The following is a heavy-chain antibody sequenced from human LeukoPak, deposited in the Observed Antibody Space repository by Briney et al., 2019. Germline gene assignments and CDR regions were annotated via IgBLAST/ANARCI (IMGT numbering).Heavy chain of an antibody. Sequence: GGSLRLSCAASGFTFSSYGMHWVRQAPGKGLEWVAVIWYDGSNKYYADSVKGRFTISRDNSKNTLYLQMNSLRAEDTAVYYCARDNPSSGMDVWGKGTTVTVSS. CDR2: IWYDGSNK. CDR3: ARDNPSSGMDV. V-gene: IGHV3-33*01. D-gene: IGHD1-14*01. CDR1: GFTFSSYG. J-gene: IGHJ6*04.